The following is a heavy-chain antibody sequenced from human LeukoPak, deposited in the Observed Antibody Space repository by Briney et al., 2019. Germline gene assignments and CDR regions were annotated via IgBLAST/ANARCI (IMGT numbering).Heavy chain of an antibody. D-gene: IGHD3-16*02. Sequence: SETLSLTCTVSGGSISSYYWSWIRQPPGKGLEWLGYIYYSGSTNYNPSLKSRVTISVDTSKNQFSLKLSSVTAADTAVYYCARGIYDYVWGSYRPGPFDYWGQGTLVTVSS. CDR3: ARGIYDYVWGSYRPGPFDY. J-gene: IGHJ4*02. V-gene: IGHV4-59*01. CDR1: GGSISSYY. CDR2: IYYSGST.